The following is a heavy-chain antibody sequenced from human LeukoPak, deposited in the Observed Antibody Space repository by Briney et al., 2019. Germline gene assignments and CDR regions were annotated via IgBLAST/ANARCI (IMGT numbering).Heavy chain of an antibody. D-gene: IGHD3-10*01. CDR1: GGSISSKNYY. V-gene: IGHV4-39*01. J-gene: IGHJ6*03. CDR3: ARLPSLRTGYYYYMDV. CDR2: IYYNGDT. Sequence: KPSETLSLTCSVSGGSISSKNYYWGWIRQPPGTGLEWIGNIYYNGDTYYNPSLKSRVTISVDTSKNQFSLKLSSVTAADTAVYYCARLPSLRTGYYYYMDVWGKGTTVTVSS.